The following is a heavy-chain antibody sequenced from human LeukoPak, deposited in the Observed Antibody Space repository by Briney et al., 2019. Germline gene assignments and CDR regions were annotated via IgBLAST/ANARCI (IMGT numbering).Heavy chain of an antibody. Sequence: ASVKVSCKASGYTFTNCGISWVRHPPGQGLGWMGWISAYNGNTNYAQKLQGRVTITTDTSTTTAYMELRSLRSDDTAVYYCARMCGYSGYDSNDYWGQGTLVTVSS. CDR2: ISAYNGNT. CDR1: GYTFTNCG. CDR3: ARMCGYSGYDSNDY. V-gene: IGHV1-18*01. D-gene: IGHD5-12*01. J-gene: IGHJ4*02.